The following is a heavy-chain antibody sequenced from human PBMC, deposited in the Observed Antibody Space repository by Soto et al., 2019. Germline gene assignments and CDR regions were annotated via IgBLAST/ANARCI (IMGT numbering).Heavy chain of an antibody. CDR1: GFTFSTYT. CDR3: AKARCSTANCYVPEY. CDR2: ISGGGDSP. V-gene: IGHV3-23*01. D-gene: IGHD2-2*01. J-gene: IGHJ4*02. Sequence: PGGSLRLSCAASGFTFSTYTMSWVRQAPGKGLEWVSSISGGGDSPSYADSVQGRFTISRDNPKNTLYLQMNSLRAEDTALYYCAKARCSTANCYVPEYWGQGTLVTVSS.